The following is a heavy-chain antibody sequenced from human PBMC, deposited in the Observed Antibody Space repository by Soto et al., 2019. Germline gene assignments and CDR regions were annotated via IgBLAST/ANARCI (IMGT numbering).Heavy chain of an antibody. CDR3: ARDQEYCTNGVCSNAFDI. D-gene: IGHD2-8*01. Sequence: PGGSLRLSCAASGFTFSDYYMSWIRQAPGKGLEWVSYISSSGSTIYYADSVKGRFTISRDNAKNSLYLQMNSLRAEDTAVYYCARDQEYCTNGVCSNAFDIWGQGTMVTVSS. CDR1: GFTFSDYY. V-gene: IGHV3-11*01. CDR2: ISSSGSTI. J-gene: IGHJ3*02.